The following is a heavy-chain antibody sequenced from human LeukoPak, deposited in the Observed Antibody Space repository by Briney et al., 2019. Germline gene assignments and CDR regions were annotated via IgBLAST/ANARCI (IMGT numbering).Heavy chain of an antibody. J-gene: IGHJ6*03. CDR2: IYTSGST. CDR3: ARGRPSSTSSLKYPRYYYYYMDV. D-gene: IGHD2-2*01. V-gene: IGHV4-4*07. Sequence: SETLSLTCAVSADSFSSHYWTWIRQPPGKGLEWIGRIYTSGSTNYNPSLKSRVTMSVDTSKNQFSLKLSSVTAADTAVYYCARGRPSSTSSLKYPRYYYYYMDVWGKGTTVTVSS. CDR1: ADSFSSHY.